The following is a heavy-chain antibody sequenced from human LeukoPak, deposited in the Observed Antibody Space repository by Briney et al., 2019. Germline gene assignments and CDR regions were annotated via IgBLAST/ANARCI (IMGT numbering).Heavy chain of an antibody. D-gene: IGHD5-12*01. CDR1: GFTLEDFG. Sequence: PGGSLRLSCEASGFTLEDFGMSWVRQVPGKGLEWVAGINRNGDISGHADSVKGRFTISRDNAKNTLYLQMNSLRAEDTAVYYCARDHLGHSGYDLAFDYWGQGTLVTVSS. J-gene: IGHJ4*02. V-gene: IGHV3-20*04. CDR3: ARDHLGHSGYDLAFDY. CDR2: INRNGDIS.